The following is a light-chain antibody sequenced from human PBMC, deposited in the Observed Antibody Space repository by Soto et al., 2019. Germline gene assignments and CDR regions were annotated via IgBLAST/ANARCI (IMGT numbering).Light chain of an antibody. CDR1: QDISNY. V-gene: IGKV1-33*01. CDR2: DAS. J-gene: IGKJ5*01. CDR3: QQYDHPIT. Sequence: DIHITPSPSSLSASVGDRVTITCQASQDISNYLNRYQQKPGKAPKLLIYDASNFETGVPSRFSGSGSGTDFTFTISSLQPEDIATYYCQQYDHPITFGQGTRLEIK.